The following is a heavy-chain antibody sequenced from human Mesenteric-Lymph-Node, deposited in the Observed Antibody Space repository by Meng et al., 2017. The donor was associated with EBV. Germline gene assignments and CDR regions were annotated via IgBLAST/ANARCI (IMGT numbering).Heavy chain of an antibody. CDR2: IFHTGST. D-gene: IGHD4-17*01. J-gene: IGHJ4*02. Sequence: QLGLQESGPGLVKPSGTLSLTCAVSGGSISSTKWWGWVRQPPGKGLEWIGEIFHTGSTNYNPSLKSRLTMSVDKSKNQLSLKLTSVTAADTAVYYCATVGDYGDYVGLDNWGQGTLVTVSS. V-gene: IGHV4-4*02. CDR3: ATVGDYGDYVGLDN. CDR1: GGSISSTKW.